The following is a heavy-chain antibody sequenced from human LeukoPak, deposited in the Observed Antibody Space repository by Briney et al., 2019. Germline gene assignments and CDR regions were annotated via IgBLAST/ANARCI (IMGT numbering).Heavy chain of an antibody. CDR3: ASLGSSKVATYYYGKDV. J-gene: IGHJ6*02. CDR2: ISSSSSYI. CDR1: GFTFSSYS. Sequence: PGGSLILSCAASGFTFSSYSMNWVRQAPGKGLEWVSSISSSSSYIYYADSVKGRFTISRDNAKNSLYLQMNSLRAEDTAVYYCASLGSSKVATYYYGKDVWGQGTTVTVSS. V-gene: IGHV3-21*01. D-gene: IGHD5-12*01.